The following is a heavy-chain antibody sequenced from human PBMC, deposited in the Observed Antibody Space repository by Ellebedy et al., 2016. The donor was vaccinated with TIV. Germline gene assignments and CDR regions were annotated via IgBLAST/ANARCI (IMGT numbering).Heavy chain of an antibody. CDR3: ARYGSGSYGGWFDS. D-gene: IGHD3-10*01. V-gene: IGHV4-39*07. Sequence: SETLSLTXTVSGGSIRSSRYYWGWIRQPPGKGLEWIGSIYYSGSTYYNPSLKSRVTISVDTSKNLFSLKLTSVTAADTAVYYCARYGSGSYGGWFDSWGQGILVTVSS. CDR1: GGSIRSSRYY. J-gene: IGHJ5*01. CDR2: IYYSGST.